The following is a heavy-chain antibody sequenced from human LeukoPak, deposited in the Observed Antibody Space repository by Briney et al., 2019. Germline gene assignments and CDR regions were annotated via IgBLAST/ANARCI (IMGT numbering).Heavy chain of an antibody. Sequence: PSQTLSLTCTVSGGSISSGSNCWSWIRQPAGKGLEWIGHIHSNGNTNYNPSLKSRVTISVDTSKNQFSLKLSSVTAADTAVYYCARGTDYGDPPGVDYWGQGTLVTVSS. CDR2: IHSNGNT. J-gene: IGHJ4*02. CDR1: GGSISSGSNC. V-gene: IGHV4-61*09. D-gene: IGHD4-17*01. CDR3: ARGTDYGDPPGVDY.